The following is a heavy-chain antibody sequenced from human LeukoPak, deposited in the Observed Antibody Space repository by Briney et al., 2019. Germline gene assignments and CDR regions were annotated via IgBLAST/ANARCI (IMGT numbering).Heavy chain of an antibody. J-gene: IGHJ4*02. D-gene: IGHD5-24*01. Sequence: PSQTLSLTCTVSGGSISSGGYYWSWIRQHPGKGLEWIGYIYYSGSTYYNPSLKSRVTISVDTSKNQFSLKLSSVTAADTAVYYCARGRSLKLRRDGYHYYFDYWGQGTLVTVSS. V-gene: IGHV4-31*03. CDR3: ARGRSLKLRRDGYHYYFDY. CDR2: IYYSGST. CDR1: GGSISSGGYY.